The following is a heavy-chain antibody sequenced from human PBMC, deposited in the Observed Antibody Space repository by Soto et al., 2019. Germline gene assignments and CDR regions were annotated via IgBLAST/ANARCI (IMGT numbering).Heavy chain of an antibody. Sequence: SETLSLTCTVSGGSISSGGYYWSWIRQHPGKGLEWIGYIYYSGSTYYNPSLKSRVTISVDTSKNQFSLKLSSVTAADTAVYYCARDRSSSFRPHYGMDVWGQGTTVTVSS. V-gene: IGHV4-31*03. D-gene: IGHD6-6*01. CDR1: GGSISSGGYY. CDR2: IYYSGST. J-gene: IGHJ6*02. CDR3: ARDRSSSFRPHYGMDV.